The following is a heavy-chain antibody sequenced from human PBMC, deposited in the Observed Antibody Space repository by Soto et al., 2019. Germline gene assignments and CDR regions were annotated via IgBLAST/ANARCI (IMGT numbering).Heavy chain of an antibody. J-gene: IGHJ4*02. CDR2: ISSNGGST. CDR3: ARDACSGGSCYRFDY. D-gene: IGHD2-15*01. Sequence: GGSLRLSCAASGFTFSSYAMHWVRQAPGKGLEYVSAISSNGGSTYYANSVKGRFTISRDNSKNTLYLQMGSLRAEDMAVYYCARDACSGGSCYRFDYWGQGTLVTVSS. V-gene: IGHV3-64*01. CDR1: GFTFSSYA.